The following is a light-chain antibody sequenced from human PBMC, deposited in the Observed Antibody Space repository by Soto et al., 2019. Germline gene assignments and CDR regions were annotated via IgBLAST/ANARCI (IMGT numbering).Light chain of an antibody. J-gene: IGLJ3*02. V-gene: IGLV4-69*01. CDR2: LNSDGSH. CDR3: QTWGTGFQV. Sequence: QSVLTQSPSASASLGASVTLTCTLSSGHITYAIAWHQQQPEKGPRYLMKLNSDGSHYKGDGIPDRFSGSTSGAERYLTISSLQSEEEADYYCQTWGTGFQVFGGGTKLTVL. CDR1: SGHITYA.